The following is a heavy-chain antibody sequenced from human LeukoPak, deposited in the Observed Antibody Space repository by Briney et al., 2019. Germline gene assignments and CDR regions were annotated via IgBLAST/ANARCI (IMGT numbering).Heavy chain of an antibody. CDR3: AKDESLWSSSWTHFDY. D-gene: IGHD6-13*01. V-gene: IGHV3-9*01. CDR2: ISWNSGSI. CDR1: GFTFDDYA. J-gene: IGHJ4*02. Sequence: PGGSLRLSCAASGFTFDDYAMHWVRQAPGKGLEWVSGISWNSGSIGYADSVKGRFTISRDNAKNSLYLQMNSLRAEDTAVYYCAKDESLWSSSWTHFDYWGQGTLVTVSS.